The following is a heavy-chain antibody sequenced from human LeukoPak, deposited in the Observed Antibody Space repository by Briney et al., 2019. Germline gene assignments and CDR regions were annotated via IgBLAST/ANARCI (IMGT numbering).Heavy chain of an antibody. CDR2: IYYSGST. D-gene: IGHD2-15*01. J-gene: IGHJ4*02. V-gene: IGHV4-59*01. CDR1: GGSIRSYY. Sequence: SETLSLTCTVSGGSIRSYYWSWIRQPPGKGLEWIGYIYYSGSTNYNPSLKSRVSISVDTSKNQFSLKLSSVTAADTAVYYCAKDRGYCSGGSCYFDYWGQGTLVTVSS. CDR3: AKDRGYCSGGSCYFDY.